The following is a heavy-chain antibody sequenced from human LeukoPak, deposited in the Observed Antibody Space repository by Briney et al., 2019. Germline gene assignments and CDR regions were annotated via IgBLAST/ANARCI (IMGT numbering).Heavy chain of an antibody. CDR2: INPNSGGT. J-gene: IGHJ4*02. Sequence: GASLKVSCKASGYTFTGYYMHWVRQAPGQGLEWMGWINPNSGGTNYAQKFQGRVTMTRDTSISTAYMELSRLRSDDTAVYYCARGQGVTMIVVVFDYWGQGTLVTVS. CDR3: ARGQGVTMIVVVFDY. V-gene: IGHV1-2*02. CDR1: GYTFTGYY. D-gene: IGHD3-22*01.